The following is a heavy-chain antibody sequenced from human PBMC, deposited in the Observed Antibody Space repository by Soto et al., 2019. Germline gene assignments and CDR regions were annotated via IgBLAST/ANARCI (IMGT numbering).Heavy chain of an antibody. V-gene: IGHV3-13*01. CDR2: IGTAGDT. CDR1: GFTFSSYD. CDR3: ARDGGNSDFMFDY. D-gene: IGHD2-21*02. J-gene: IGHJ5*01. Sequence: EVQLVASGGGLVQHGGSLRLSCAASGFTFSSYDMHCVRHAAGTGLECISAIGTAGDTYYPGSVKGRFTISRGNAENSLYLHMNSPRAADTAVYSCARDGGNSDFMFDYWGHGALVTVSS.